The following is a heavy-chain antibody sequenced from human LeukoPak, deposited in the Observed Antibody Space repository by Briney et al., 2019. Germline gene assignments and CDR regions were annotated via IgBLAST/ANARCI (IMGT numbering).Heavy chain of an antibody. D-gene: IGHD3-10*01. J-gene: IGHJ4*02. CDR3: ATRVMVRGVIIWYFDY. Sequence: ASVKVSCKVSGYTLTELSMHWVRQAPGKGLEWMGGFDPEDGETIYAQKSQGRVTMTEDTSTDTAYMELSSLRSEDTAVYYCATRVMVRGVIIWYFDYWGQGTLVTVSS. CDR2: FDPEDGET. V-gene: IGHV1-24*01. CDR1: GYTLTELS.